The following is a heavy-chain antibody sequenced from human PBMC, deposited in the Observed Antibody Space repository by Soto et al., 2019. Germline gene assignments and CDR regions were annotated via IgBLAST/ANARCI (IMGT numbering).Heavy chain of an antibody. CDR1: GGTFNSYA. Sequence: QLVQSGAEVKKPGSSMKVSCKASGGTFNSYAISWVRQAPGQGLEWMGGIIPMSGRPNYAQRFQGRVTISADKSTSTVYMEMSSLTKEDTAVHYCTRRGRESANWFDPWGQGTLVTVSS. CDR3: TRRGRESANWFDP. V-gene: IGHV1-69*06. J-gene: IGHJ5*02. CDR2: IIPMSGRP.